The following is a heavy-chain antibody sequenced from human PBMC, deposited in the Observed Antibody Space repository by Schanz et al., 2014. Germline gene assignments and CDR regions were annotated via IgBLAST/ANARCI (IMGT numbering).Heavy chain of an antibody. CDR3: AKAGSGWSTPCYYY. CDR1: GITFSGYS. J-gene: IGHJ4*02. Sequence: EVQLVESGGGLAQPGGSLRLSCAASGITFSGYSMNWVRQAPGKGLEWVSYISGSSSTKYYADSVKGRFTISRENSKSILYLQRNSLRAEDPAVYYCAKAGSGWSTPCYYYWGQGTLVAVSS. CDR2: ISGSSSTK. D-gene: IGHD6-19*01. V-gene: IGHV3-48*01.